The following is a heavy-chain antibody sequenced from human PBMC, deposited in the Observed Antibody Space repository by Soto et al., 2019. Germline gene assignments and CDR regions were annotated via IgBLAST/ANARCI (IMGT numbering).Heavy chain of an antibody. J-gene: IGHJ6*03. D-gene: IGHD3-10*01. CDR2: IKDTPDGGSN. CDR1: GFTFSSYS. Sequence: GGSLRLSCAASGFTFSSYSMNWVRQAPGKGLEWVGRIKDTPDGGSNDYAAPVKGRFTISRENAKNSLYLQMNSLRAGDTAVYYCARDSKDYYGSGRGYYYYMDVWGKGTTVTVSS. CDR3: ARDSKDYYGSGRGYYYYMDV. V-gene: IGHV3-15*07.